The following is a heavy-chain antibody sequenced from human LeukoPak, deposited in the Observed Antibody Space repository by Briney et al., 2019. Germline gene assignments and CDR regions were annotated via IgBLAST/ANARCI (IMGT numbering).Heavy chain of an antibody. Sequence: ASVKVSCKASGYTFTGYYMHWVRQAPGQGLEWMGWINPNSGGTNYAQKFQGRVTMTRDTSISTAYMELSRLRSDDTAVYYCARIKGRSSWAYYYYGMDVWGQGTTVTVSS. CDR1: GYTFTGYY. D-gene: IGHD6-13*01. J-gene: IGHJ6*02. V-gene: IGHV1-2*02. CDR3: ARIKGRSSWAYYYYGMDV. CDR2: INPNSGGT.